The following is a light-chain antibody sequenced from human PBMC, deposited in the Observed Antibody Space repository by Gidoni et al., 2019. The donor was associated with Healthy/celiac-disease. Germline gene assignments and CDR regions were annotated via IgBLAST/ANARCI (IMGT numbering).Light chain of an antibody. CDR1: QSIGRW. CDR2: KAS. CDR3: QPYSHYPLT. V-gene: IGKV1-5*03. J-gene: IGKJ4*01. Sequence: DIQMTQSPSTLSASVGDRVTITCRASQSIGRWLAWYQQKPGKAPNLLIYKASSLERGVPSRFSGSGSGTEFTLTISSLQPDDFATYYCQPYSHYPLTFGGGTKVEIK.